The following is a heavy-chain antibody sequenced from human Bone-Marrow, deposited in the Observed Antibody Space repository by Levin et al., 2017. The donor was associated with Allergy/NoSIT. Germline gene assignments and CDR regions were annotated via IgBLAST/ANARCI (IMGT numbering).Heavy chain of an antibody. D-gene: IGHD3-22*01. CDR2: IYWDDDK. J-gene: IGHJ3*02. Sequence: SGPTLVKPTQTLTLTCTFSGFSLSTSGVGVGWIRQPPGKALEWLALIYWDDDKRYSPSLKSRLTITKDTSKNQVVLTMTNMDPVDTATYYCAHLYYYDSSGYSLDAFDSWGQGTMVTVSS. V-gene: IGHV2-5*02. CDR1: GFSLSTSGVG. CDR3: AHLYYYDSSGYSLDAFDS.